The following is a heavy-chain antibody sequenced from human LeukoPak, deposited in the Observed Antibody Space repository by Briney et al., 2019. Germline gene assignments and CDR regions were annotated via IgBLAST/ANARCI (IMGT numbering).Heavy chain of an antibody. D-gene: IGHD3-22*01. V-gene: IGHV3-53*01. CDR2: IYSGGNT. Sequence: GGSLRLSCAASGFTVSGNYMSWVRQAPGKGLEWVSVIYSGGNTYYADSVKGRFTISRDNSKNTLYLQMNSLRAEDTAVYYCALGDTSGYYYFQHWGQGTLVTVSS. CDR1: GFTVSGNY. J-gene: IGHJ1*01. CDR3: ALGDTSGYYYFQH.